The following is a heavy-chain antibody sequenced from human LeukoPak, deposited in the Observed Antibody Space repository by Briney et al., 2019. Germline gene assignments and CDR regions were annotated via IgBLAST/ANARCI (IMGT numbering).Heavy chain of an antibody. J-gene: IGHJ6*03. CDR1: GFIFSSYW. D-gene: IGHD2-15*01. Sequence: GGSLRLSCAASGFIFSSYWMSWVRQAPGKGLEGVANIKQDGGEKYYVDSVRGRLTISRDNAKNSLYLQMNSLRAEDTAVYYCAREGRKSRGVDIVRKKETGYYYMDVWGTGTTVTVSS. CDR2: IKQDGGEK. CDR3: AREGRKSRGVDIVRKKETGYYYMDV. V-gene: IGHV3-7*01.